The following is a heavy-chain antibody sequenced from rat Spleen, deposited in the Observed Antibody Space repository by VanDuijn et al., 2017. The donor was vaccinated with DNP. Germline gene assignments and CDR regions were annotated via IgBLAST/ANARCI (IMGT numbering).Heavy chain of an antibody. CDR1: GFIFSDYY. J-gene: IGHJ2*01. V-gene: IGHV5-22*01. D-gene: IGHD1-4*01. Sequence: EVQLVESGGDSVQPGRSLKLSCAASGFIFSDYYMAWVRQTPTKGLEWVAYTNYAGGSTYNGDSVKGRFTISRDNAKSTLYLQINSLRSEDMATYYCARHVLPLRVWDYWGQGVMVTVSS. CDR2: TNYAGGST. CDR3: ARHVLPLRVWDY.